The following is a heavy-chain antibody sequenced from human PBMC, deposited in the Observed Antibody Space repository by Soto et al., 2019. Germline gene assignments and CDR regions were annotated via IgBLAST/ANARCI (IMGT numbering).Heavy chain of an antibody. CDR3: ERQRAMPPHFYSGMDV. Sequence: QVHLVQSGAEVKKPGSSVKVSCTASGGTFGSYTVTWVRQAPGQGLEWMGEIIPMFGTASYAQKFQGRVPLTADKSTTTAHMELRSLSSDDPAVDFWERQRAMPPHFYSGMDVWGQGTTGTVSS. CDR2: IIPMFGTA. CDR1: GGTFGSYT. D-gene: IGHD2-2*01. J-gene: IGHJ6*02. V-gene: IGHV1-69*06.